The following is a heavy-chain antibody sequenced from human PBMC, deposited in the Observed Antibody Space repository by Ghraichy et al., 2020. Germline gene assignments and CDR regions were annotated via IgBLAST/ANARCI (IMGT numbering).Heavy chain of an antibody. CDR1: GYTFTSYD. CDR3: ARGAYYYDSSGYHITDY. D-gene: IGHD3-22*01. V-gene: IGHV1-8*01. Sequence: ASVKVSCKASGYTFTSYDINWVRQATGQGLEWMGWMNPNSGNTGYAQKFQGRVTMTRNTSISTAYMELSSLRSEDTAVYYCARGAYYYDSSGYHITDYWGQGTLVTVSS. J-gene: IGHJ4*02. CDR2: MNPNSGNT.